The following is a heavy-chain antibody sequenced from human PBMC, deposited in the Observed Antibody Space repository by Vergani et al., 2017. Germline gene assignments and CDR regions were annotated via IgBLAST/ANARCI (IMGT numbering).Heavy chain of an antibody. CDR2: IDPSDSYT. D-gene: IGHD1-26*01. J-gene: IGHJ5*02. Sequence: EVQLVQSGAEVKTPGESLRISCKGSGYSFTSYWISWVRQVPGKGLEWMGRIDPSDSYTNYSPSFHRHVTNSADKSISTAYLQWSSLKASDTAMYYCARAKWEDCFDPWGQGTLVTVSS. CDR1: GYSFTSYW. V-gene: IGHV5-10-1*03. CDR3: ARAKWEDCFDP.